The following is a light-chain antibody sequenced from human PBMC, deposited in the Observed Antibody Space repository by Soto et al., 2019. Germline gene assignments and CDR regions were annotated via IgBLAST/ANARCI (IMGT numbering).Light chain of an antibody. Sequence: EIVMTQSPATLSVSPGERATLSCRASQSVSSNLAWYQQKPGQAPRLLIYGASSRATGIPDRFSGSGSGTDFTLTISGLEPEDFAVYYCQQYGSSPKTFGQGTKV. J-gene: IGKJ1*01. V-gene: IGKV3-20*01. CDR1: QSVSSN. CDR3: QQYGSSPKT. CDR2: GAS.